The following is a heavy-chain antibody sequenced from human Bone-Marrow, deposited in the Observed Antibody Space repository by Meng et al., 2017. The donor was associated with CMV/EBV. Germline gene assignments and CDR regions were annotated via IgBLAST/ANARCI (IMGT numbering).Heavy chain of an antibody. V-gene: IGHV4-34*01. CDR1: GGSFSGYY. Sequence: VYGGSFSGYYWSWIRQPPGKGLEWIGEINHSGSTHYNPSLKSRVTISVDTSKNQFSLKLSSVTAADTAVYYCARGGGYYYRDRYFDYWGQGTLVTVSS. D-gene: IGHD3-22*01. CDR3: ARGGGYYYRDRYFDY. CDR2: INHSGST. J-gene: IGHJ4*02.